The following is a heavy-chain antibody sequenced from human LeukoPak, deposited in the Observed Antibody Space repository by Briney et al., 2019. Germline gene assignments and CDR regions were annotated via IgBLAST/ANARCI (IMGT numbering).Heavy chain of an antibody. D-gene: IGHD4-17*01. CDR2: IYADGNT. CDR1: GFLVNTNY. J-gene: IGHJ4*02. V-gene: IGHV3-53*01. CDR3: ARDSYGDANFDS. Sequence: GGSLRLSCAASGFLVNTNYMTWVRQAPGRGLEWVSFIYADGNTYYADSVKGRFTIFRDISKNAVYLQMNSLRAEDTAVYYCARDSYGDANFDSWGQGTLVTVSS.